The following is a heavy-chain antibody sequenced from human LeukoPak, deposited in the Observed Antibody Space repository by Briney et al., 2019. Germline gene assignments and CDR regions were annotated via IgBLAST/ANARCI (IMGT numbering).Heavy chain of an antibody. V-gene: IGHV3-11*01. CDR2: ISSSGSTI. CDR3: TRADTDMIVVVTPPYYFDY. J-gene: IGHJ4*02. D-gene: IGHD3-22*01. Sequence: GGSLRLSCAASGFTFSDYYMSWIRQAPGKGLEWVSYISSSGSTIYYADSVKGRFTISRDDSKSIAYLQMNSLKTEDTAVYYCTRADTDMIVVVTPPYYFDYWGQGTLVTVSS. CDR1: GFTFSDYY.